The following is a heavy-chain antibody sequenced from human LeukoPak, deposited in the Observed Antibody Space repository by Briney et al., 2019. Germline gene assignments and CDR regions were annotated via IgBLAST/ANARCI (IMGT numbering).Heavy chain of an antibody. CDR1: GITSNNYA. J-gene: IGHJ4*02. D-gene: IGHD5-18*01. V-gene: IGHV3-23*01. CDR2: ISGSAHKI. Sequence: PGGSLRLSCVASGITSNNYAVSWVRQAPEKGLDWVSVISGSAHKIRYADSVKGRFTISRDNSENIVYLQMNNLRVEDTAVYYCAGRLTGYSSGYIHWGQGTLVAVSS. CDR3: AGRLTGYSSGYIH.